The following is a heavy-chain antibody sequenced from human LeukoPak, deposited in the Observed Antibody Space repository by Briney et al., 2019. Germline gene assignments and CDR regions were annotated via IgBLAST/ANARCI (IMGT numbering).Heavy chain of an antibody. CDR3: ARDTSSWPTLEY. V-gene: IGHV4-59*01. CDR1: GVSISSYY. J-gene: IGHJ4*02. Sequence: PSETLSLTCTVSGVSISSYYWSWIRQPPGKGLEWIGYIYYSGSTNYNPSLKSRVTISVDTSKNQFSLRLTSVTAADTAVYYCARDTSSWPTLEYWGQGTLVTVSS. CDR2: IYYSGST. D-gene: IGHD6-13*01.